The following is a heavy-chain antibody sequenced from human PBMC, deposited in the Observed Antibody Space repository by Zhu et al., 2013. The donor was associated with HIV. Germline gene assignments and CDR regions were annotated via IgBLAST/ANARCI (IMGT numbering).Heavy chain of an antibody. D-gene: IGHD3-22*01. J-gene: IGHJ5*02. V-gene: IGHV1-2*02. CDR3: AREGNILVRGIYDSSGDYTGWIDP. CDR2: INPNSGGT. Sequence: QVQLVQSGAEVKKPGASVKVSCKASGYTFTDYYMHWVRQAPGQGLEWMGWINPNSGGTNYAQKFQGRVTMTRDTSISTAYMELSRLRSDDTAVYYCAREGNILVRGIYDSSGDYTGWIDPWGQGTLVTVSS. CDR1: GYTFTDYY.